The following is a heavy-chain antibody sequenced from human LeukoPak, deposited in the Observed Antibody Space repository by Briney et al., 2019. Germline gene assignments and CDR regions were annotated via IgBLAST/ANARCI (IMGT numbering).Heavy chain of an antibody. CDR2: LKPDGSDK. V-gene: IGHV3-7*04. CDR1: GFIFSHYW. J-gene: IGHJ4*02. Sequence: GGSLRLSCAASGFIFSHYWMSWVRQVRGKGLELVANLKPDGSDKYYVDSVKGRFTISRDNAKNSLYLQMDSLRAEDTAVYYCASELQWSFYYWGQGTLVTVSS. CDR3: ASELQWSFYY. D-gene: IGHD2-15*01.